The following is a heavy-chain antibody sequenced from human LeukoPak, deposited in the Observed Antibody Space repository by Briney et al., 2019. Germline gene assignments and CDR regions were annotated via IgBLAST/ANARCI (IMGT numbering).Heavy chain of an antibody. Sequence: ASVKVSCKASGYTFTTYAINWVRQAPGQGLEWMGWINTNTGSPTYAQGFTGRFVFSLDTSVSTAYLQISSLKAEDTAVYYCARRQGSSYSWFDPWGQGTLVTVSS. J-gene: IGHJ5*02. D-gene: IGHD4-11*01. V-gene: IGHV7-4-1*02. CDR3: ARRQGSSYSWFDP. CDR2: INTNTGSP. CDR1: GYTFTTYA.